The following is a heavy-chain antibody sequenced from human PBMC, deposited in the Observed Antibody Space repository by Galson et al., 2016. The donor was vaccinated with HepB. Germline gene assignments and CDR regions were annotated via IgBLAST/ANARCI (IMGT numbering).Heavy chain of an antibody. CDR3: ARSGHCSGGACYNSYGMDV. D-gene: IGHD2-15*01. CDR2: INTDTGDT. J-gene: IGHJ6*02. CDR1: GYTFISSP. V-gene: IGHV1-18*04. Sequence: SVKVSCKASGYTFISSPISWVRQAPGQGLEWMGWINTDTGDTVSAQKLQDRVTVTTDTSTDTAYMELTSLRSDDTAVYYCARSGHCSGGACYNSYGMDVWGQGTSVTVSS.